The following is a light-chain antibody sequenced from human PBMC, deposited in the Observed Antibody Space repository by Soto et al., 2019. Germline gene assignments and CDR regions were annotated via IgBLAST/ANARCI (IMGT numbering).Light chain of an antibody. CDR2: AAS. V-gene: IGKV1-6*01. Sequence: AIQMTQSPSALSASVGDRVTITCRASQAIRTDLYWYQQKPGRAPELLIYAASSLQSGVPSRFSGSGSGTDFTLTITSLQPEDSATCYFLQDNNYPYSFGQWTKLEIK. J-gene: IGKJ2*01. CDR3: LQDNNYPYS. CDR1: QAIRTD.